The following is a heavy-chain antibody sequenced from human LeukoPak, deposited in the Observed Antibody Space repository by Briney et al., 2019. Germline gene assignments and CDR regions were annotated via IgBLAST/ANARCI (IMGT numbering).Heavy chain of an antibody. CDR3: ARDSGQGHYFDY. CDR1: GFTFRHHY. J-gene: IGHJ4*02. Sequence: GGTVRLSCAASGFTFRHHYIDWVRQPPAKGLEWVGRIRNKCSSYTTEYAASEKGRFSISRDDSKNSLYLQMNSLKTEDTAVYFCARDSGQGHYFDYWGQGTLVTVSS. V-gene: IGHV3-72*01. CDR2: IRNKCSSYTT.